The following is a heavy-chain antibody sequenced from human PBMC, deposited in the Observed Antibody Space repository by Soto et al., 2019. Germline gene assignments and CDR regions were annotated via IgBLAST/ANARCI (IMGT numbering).Heavy chain of an antibody. CDR1: GGTFNNYP. V-gene: IGHV1-69*01. CDR3: ARGRGYSGDDHYYYFDMDV. J-gene: IGHJ6*02. Sequence: QVQLVQSGAEVKKPASSVKVSCKASGGTFNNYPITWVRQAPGEGLEWMGGSIPIFGTANYAQNVQGRVTISVDESTSPAYMELSSLRSEDTAVYYCARGRGYSGDDHYYYFDMDVWGQGTTVTVSS. D-gene: IGHD5-12*01. CDR2: SIPIFGTA.